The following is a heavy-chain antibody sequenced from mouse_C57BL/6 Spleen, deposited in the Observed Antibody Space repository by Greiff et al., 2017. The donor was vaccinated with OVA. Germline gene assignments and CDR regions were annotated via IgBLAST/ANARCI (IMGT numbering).Heavy chain of an antibody. V-gene: IGHV1-64*01. J-gene: IGHJ1*03. D-gene: IGHD2-5*01. CDR1: GYTFTSYW. CDR2: IHPNSGST. Sequence: QVQLQQPGAELVKPGASVKLSCKASGYTFTSYWMHWVKQRPGQGLEWIGMIHPNSGSTNYNEKFKSKATLTVDKSSSTAYMQLSSLTSEDSAVYDGASRGRYDSNLWDFEVWGTGTTVTVSS. CDR3: ASRGRYDSNLWDFEV.